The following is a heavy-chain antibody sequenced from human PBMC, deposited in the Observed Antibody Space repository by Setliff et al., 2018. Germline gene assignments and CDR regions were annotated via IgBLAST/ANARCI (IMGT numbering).Heavy chain of an antibody. V-gene: IGHV1-8*02. J-gene: IGHJ6*03. Sequence: ASVKVSCKASGYTFTSYDINWVRQATGQGLEWMGWMNPNSGNTGYAQKFQGRVTMTRNTSISTAYMELSSLRFEDTAVYYCARGRHPPWSGYPYYYMDVWGKGTTVTVSS. D-gene: IGHD3-3*01. CDR3: ARGRHPPWSGYPYYYMDV. CDR2: MNPNSGNT. CDR1: GYTFTSYD.